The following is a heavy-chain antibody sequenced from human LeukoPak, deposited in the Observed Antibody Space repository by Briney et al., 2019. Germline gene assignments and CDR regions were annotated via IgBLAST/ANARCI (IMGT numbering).Heavy chain of an antibody. D-gene: IGHD5-18*01. J-gene: IGHJ4*02. Sequence: GVSLRLSCVASRFTLSSYWMNWVRQAPGKGLVWVARTNYDGSYTDYADSVKGRFTISRDNAKNSLYLQMNSLRAEDTAVYYCARVWIQLWLHWGQGTLVTVSS. CDR2: TNYDGSYT. CDR1: RFTLSSYW. V-gene: IGHV3-74*01. CDR3: ARVWIQLWLH.